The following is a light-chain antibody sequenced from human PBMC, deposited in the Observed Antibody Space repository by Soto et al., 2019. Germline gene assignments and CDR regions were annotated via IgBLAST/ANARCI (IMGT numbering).Light chain of an antibody. CDR2: DVS. CDR3: SSYTSSSSYV. CDR1: SSDVGGYKY. V-gene: IGLV2-14*03. Sequence: QSVLTQPASVSGSPGQSITISCTGTSSDVGGYKYVSWYQQYPGKAPKLMIYDVSNRPSGVSNRFSGSKSGNTASLTISGLQAEDEADYYCSSYTSSSSYVFGTGTKVTXL. J-gene: IGLJ1*01.